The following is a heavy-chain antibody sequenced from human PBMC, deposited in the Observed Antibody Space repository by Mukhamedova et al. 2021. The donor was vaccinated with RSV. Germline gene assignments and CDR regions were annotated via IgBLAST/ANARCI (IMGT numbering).Heavy chain of an antibody. CDR1: TNHY. D-gene: IGHD1-1*01. V-gene: IGHV1-46*01. CDR2: INPSGDTT. Sequence: TNHYMHWVRQAPGQGLEWMGIINPSGDTTTYAQKFQVRVTMTRDTSTSTVYMELSSLRSEDSAVFYCARDPLTGGTGWFFALWG. CDR3: ARDPLTGGTGWFFAL. J-gene: IGHJ2*01.